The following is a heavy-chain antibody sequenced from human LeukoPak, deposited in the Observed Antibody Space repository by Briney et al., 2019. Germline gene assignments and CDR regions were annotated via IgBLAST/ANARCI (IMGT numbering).Heavy chain of an antibody. D-gene: IGHD3-10*01. CDR1: VFTFSSYV. CDR3: AKIWFGELSTDY. V-gene: IGHV3-30*02. J-gene: IGHJ4*02. Sequence: GGSLRLSCAASVFTFSSYVMHWVRQAPGKGLGWVEFIRYDGSNKYYADSVKGRFTISRDNSKNTLYLQMNSLRAEDTAVYYCAKIWFGELSTDYWGQGTLVTVSS. CDR2: IRYDGSNK.